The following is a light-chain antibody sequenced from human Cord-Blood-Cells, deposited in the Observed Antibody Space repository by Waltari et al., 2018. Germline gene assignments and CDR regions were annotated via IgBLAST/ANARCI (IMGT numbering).Light chain of an antibody. CDR3: CSYAGSYTWV. CDR2: DVS. J-gene: IGLJ3*02. V-gene: IGLV2-11*01. CDR1: LNDVRGFNY. Sequence: QSALTQPRSVSVSPGQPVPIPFTATLNDVRGFNYIPWYQQHPGKPPKLMIYDVSKRPSGVPDRFSGSKSGNTASLTISGLQAEDEADYYCCSYAGSYTWVFGGGTKLTVL.